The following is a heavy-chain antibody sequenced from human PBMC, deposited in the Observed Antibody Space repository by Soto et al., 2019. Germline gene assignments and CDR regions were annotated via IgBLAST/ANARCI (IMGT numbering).Heavy chain of an antibody. Sequence: QLQLQESGPGLVKPSETLSLTCTVSGGSISSSSYYWGWIRQPPGKGLEWIGSIYYSGSTYYNPSLKIRVTISVDTSKNQFSLKLSSVTAADTAVYYCATHIVVVPAAIVSAFDIWGKGTMVTVSS. CDR3: ATHIVVVPAAIVSAFDI. J-gene: IGHJ3*02. CDR2: IYYSGST. CDR1: GGSISSSSYY. V-gene: IGHV4-39*01. D-gene: IGHD2-2*01.